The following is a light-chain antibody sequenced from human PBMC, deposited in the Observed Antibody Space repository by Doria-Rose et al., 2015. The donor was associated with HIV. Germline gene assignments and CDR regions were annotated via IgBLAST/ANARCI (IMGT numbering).Light chain of an antibody. V-gene: IGKV1-39*01. CDR3: QQSYSTPWT. J-gene: IGKJ1*01. Sequence: QMTQSPSSLSASVGDRVTITCRASQSISSYLNWYQQKPGKAPKLLIYAASSLQSGVPSRFSGSGSGTDFTLTISSLQPEDFATYYCQQSYSTPWTFGQGTKVEIK. CDR2: AAS. CDR1: QSISSY.